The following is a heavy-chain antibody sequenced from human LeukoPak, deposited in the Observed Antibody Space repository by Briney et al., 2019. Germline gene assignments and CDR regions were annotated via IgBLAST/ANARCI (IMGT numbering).Heavy chain of an antibody. CDR1: GYTFTGYY. CDR3: ARGMIYDGGNPRERNWFDP. V-gene: IGHV1-2*02. D-gene: IGHD4-23*01. Sequence: GASVKVSCKASGYTFTGYYMHWVRQAPGQGLEWMGWINPNSGGTNYAQKFQGRVTMTRDTSISTAYMELSRLRSDDTAVYYCARGMIYDGGNPRERNWFDPWGQGTLVTVSS. CDR2: INPNSGGT. J-gene: IGHJ5*02.